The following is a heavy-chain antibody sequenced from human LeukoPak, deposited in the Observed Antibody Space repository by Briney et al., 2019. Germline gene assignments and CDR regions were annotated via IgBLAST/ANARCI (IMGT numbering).Heavy chain of an antibody. CDR1: GYTFTSYD. CDR3: ARGTSSWFGESISDNWFDP. V-gene: IGHV1-8*01. D-gene: IGHD3-10*01. CDR2: MNPNSGNT. Sequence: GASVKVSCKASGYTFTSYDINWVRQATGQGLEWMGWMNPNSGNTGYAQKFQGRVTMTRNTPISTAYMELSSLRSEDTAVYYCARGTSSWFGESISDNWFDPWGQGTLVTVSS. J-gene: IGHJ5*02.